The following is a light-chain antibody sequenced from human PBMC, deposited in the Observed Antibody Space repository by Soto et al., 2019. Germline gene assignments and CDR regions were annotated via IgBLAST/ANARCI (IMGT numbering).Light chain of an antibody. J-gene: IGLJ1*01. V-gene: IGLV2-23*02. CDR3: CSYAGSSIFCV. CDR2: EVS. Sequence: QSALTQPASVSESPGQSITLSCTGTSSDVGSYNHVSWYQHHPGKDHKLMIYEVSNRPSGVSNRVSGSKSGNTASLTISGLQAEVEAEYYCCSYAGSSIFCVFGTGTKLTVL. CDR1: SSDVGSYNH.